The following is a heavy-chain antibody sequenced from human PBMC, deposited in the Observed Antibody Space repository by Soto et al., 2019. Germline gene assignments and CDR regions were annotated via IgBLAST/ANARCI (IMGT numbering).Heavy chain of an antibody. Sequence: PGGSVRLSCAASGVSLSSYAMSWVRQAPGKGLEWVSVISGSGGSTYYADSVKGRFTISRDNSKNTLYLQMNSLRADDTAVYYCARDLRESPDYWGQGTRVTVSS. CDR1: GVSLSSYA. V-gene: IGHV3-23*01. J-gene: IGHJ4*02. CDR2: ISGSGGST. CDR3: ARDLRESPDY.